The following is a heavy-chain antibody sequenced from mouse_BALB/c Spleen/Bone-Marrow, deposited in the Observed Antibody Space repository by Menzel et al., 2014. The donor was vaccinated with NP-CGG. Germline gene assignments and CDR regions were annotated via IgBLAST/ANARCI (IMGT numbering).Heavy chain of an antibody. CDR3: ARRAARAMGFAY. V-gene: IGHV14-3*02. D-gene: IGHD3-1*01. CDR1: GFNIKDTY. CDR2: IDPANGNT. J-gene: IGHJ3*01. Sequence: VQLKQSGAELVKPGASVKLSCTASGFNIKDTYMHWVKQRPEQGLEWIGRIDPANGNTKYDPKFQGKATITADTSSNTAYLQLSSLTSEDTAVYYCARRAARAMGFAYWGQGTLVTVSA.